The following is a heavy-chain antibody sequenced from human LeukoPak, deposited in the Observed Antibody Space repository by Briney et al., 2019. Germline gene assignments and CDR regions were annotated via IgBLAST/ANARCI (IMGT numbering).Heavy chain of an antibody. D-gene: IGHD3-10*01. J-gene: IGHJ4*02. CDR2: IYYSGST. CDR1: GGSISSSSYY. Sequence: SETLSLTCTVSGGSISSSSYYWGWIRQPPGKGLEWIGSIYYSGSTYYNPSLKSRVTISVDTSKNQFSLKLSSVTAADTAVYYCAGRARFGEYLDYWGQGTLVTVSS. V-gene: IGHV4-39*01. CDR3: AGRARFGEYLDY.